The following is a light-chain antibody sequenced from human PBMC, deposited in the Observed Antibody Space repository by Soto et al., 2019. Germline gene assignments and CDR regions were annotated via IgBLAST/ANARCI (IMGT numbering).Light chain of an antibody. CDR1: SSNIGNDY. V-gene: IGLV1-51*02. J-gene: IGLJ1*01. Sequence: QSVLTQPPSVSAAPGQKVTISCSGGSSNIGNDYVSWYQQLPGTAPKLLIYENNKRPSGIPDRFSGSKSGTSATLAITGLQTGDEADYYCGTWDSSLNGVFGTGTKVTVL. CDR2: ENN. CDR3: GTWDSSLNGV.